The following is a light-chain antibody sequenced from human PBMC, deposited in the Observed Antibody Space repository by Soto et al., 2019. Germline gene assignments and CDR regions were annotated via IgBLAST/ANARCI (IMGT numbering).Light chain of an antibody. CDR2: AAS. CDR3: QQNHNTLIT. Sequence: DIQMTQCPSSLSASIGDRVTITCRASQSIYRYLNCYQQQPGKAPKLLIYAASSLQSGVPSRFSGSGSGTDFTLTISSLQPEDFTTYYSQQNHNTLITFGQGTRLEIK. V-gene: IGKV1-39*01. J-gene: IGKJ5*01. CDR1: QSIYRY.